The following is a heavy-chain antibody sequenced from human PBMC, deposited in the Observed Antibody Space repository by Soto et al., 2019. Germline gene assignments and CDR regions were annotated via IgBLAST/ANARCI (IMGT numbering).Heavy chain of an antibody. CDR3: ARDTAGIVGGVYYYGMDL. D-gene: IGHD6-13*01. J-gene: IGHJ6*02. V-gene: IGHV4-4*07. Sequence: PSETLSLTCTVSGGSPSSYYWSCIRQPAGKGLECIGRIYTSGSTNYNPSLKSRVTMSVDTSENQFSLKLSSVTAADTAVYYCARDTAGIVGGVYYYGMDLWGQGATVTVSS. CDR1: GGSPSSYY. CDR2: IYTSGST.